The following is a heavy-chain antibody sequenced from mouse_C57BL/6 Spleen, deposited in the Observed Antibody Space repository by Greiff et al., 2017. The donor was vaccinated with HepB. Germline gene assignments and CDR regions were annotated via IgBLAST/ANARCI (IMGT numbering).Heavy chain of an antibody. CDR3: AQITTVVAVDY. CDR2: INPYNGGT. Sequence: EVQLQQSGPVLVKPGASVKMSCKASGYTFTDYYMNWVKQSHGKSLEWIGVINPYNGGTSYNQKFKGKATLTVDKSSNTAYMELNSLTSEDSAVYYCAQITTVVAVDYWGQGTTLTVSS. V-gene: IGHV1-19*01. J-gene: IGHJ2*01. CDR1: GYTFTDYY. D-gene: IGHD1-1*01.